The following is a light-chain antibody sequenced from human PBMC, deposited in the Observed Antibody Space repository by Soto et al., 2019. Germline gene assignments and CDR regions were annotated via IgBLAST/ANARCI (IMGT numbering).Light chain of an antibody. CDR3: QQSYSTSPIT. CDR1: ETISTF. J-gene: IGKJ5*01. Sequence: DIPMTQSPSSLSASVGDRVTMTCRASETISTFLNWYQHKPGKAPKLLISDASHLQGGVPSRFSGSGSGTEFTLTINGLQPEDFASYYCQQSYSTSPITFGQGTRL. V-gene: IGKV1-39*01. CDR2: DAS.